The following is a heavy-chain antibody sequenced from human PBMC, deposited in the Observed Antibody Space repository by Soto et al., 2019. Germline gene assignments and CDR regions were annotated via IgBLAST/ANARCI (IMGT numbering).Heavy chain of an antibody. CDR2: IYWDDDK. CDR3: AHRRGYDILTGINFDY. V-gene: IGHV2-5*02. Sequence: QITLKESGPPLVKPTQTLTLTCTFSGFSLNTSGVGVGWIRQPPGKALEWLALIYWDDDKRYSPSLKSRLTITTDTSKNQVVLTMTNMDPVDTATYYCAHRRGYDILTGINFDYWGQGTLVTVSS. CDR1: GFSLNTSGVG. D-gene: IGHD3-9*01. J-gene: IGHJ4*02.